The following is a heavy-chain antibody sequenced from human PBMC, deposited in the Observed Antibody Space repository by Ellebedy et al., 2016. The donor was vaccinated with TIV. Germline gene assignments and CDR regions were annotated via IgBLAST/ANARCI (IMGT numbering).Heavy chain of an antibody. Sequence: GGSLRLXXAASGFTFDDYAMHWVRQAPGKGLEWVSGISWNSGSIGYADSVKGRFTISRDNAKNSLYLQMNSLRAEDTAVYYCAKQGEDTAMVDYWGQGTLVTVSS. D-gene: IGHD5-18*01. V-gene: IGHV3-9*01. J-gene: IGHJ4*02. CDR1: GFTFDDYA. CDR2: ISWNSGSI. CDR3: AKQGEDTAMVDY.